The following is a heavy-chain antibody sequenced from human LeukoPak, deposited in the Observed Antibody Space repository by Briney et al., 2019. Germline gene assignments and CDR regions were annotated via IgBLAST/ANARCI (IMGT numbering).Heavy chain of an antibody. CDR1: GGSFSGYY. J-gene: IGHJ1*01. D-gene: IGHD3-10*01. CDR3: ARGPYYGSGSYLVGRGYFQH. CDR2: INHSGST. Sequence: KASETLSLTCAVYGGSFSGYYWSWIRQPPGKGLEWIGEINHSGSTNYNPSLKSRVTISVDTSKNQFSLKLSSVTAADTAVYYCARGPYYGSGSYLVGRGYFQHWGQGTLVTVSS. V-gene: IGHV4-34*01.